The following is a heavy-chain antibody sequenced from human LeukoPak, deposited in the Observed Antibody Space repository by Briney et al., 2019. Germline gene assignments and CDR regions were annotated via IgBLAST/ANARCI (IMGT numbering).Heavy chain of an antibody. J-gene: IGHJ4*02. D-gene: IGHD2-2*01. V-gene: IGHV3-30-3*01. CDR1: GFTFSSHA. Sequence: PGRSLRLSCAASGFTFSSHAMHWVRQAPGKGLEWVAVISYDGSNKYYADSVKGRFTISRDNSKNTLYLQMNSLRAEDTAVYYCARPPGSSDWGQGTLVTVSS. CDR2: ISYDGSNK. CDR3: ARPPGSSD.